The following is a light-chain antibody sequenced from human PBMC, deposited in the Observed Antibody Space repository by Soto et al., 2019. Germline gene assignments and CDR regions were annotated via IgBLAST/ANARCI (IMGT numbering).Light chain of an antibody. J-gene: IGKJ4*01. CDR2: GAS. Sequence: VMKQSPATLSLSPGEGATLSCRASQSVSSSYLAWYQQKPGQAPRLLIYGASDRATGIPDRFSGSGSGTDFTLTISRLEPEDFAVYYCQQYGSAPFTFGGGANVDI. V-gene: IGKV3-20*01. CDR1: QSVSSSY. CDR3: QQYGSAPFT.